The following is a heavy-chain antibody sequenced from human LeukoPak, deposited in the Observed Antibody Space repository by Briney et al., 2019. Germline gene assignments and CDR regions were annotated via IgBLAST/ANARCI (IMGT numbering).Heavy chain of an antibody. Sequence: SETLSLTCTVSGGSISSGSYYWSWIRQPAGKGLEWIGRIYTSGSTNYNPSLKSRVTISVDTSKNQFSLKLSSVTAADTAVYYCASARDGYYWSYWGQGTLVTVSS. CDR2: IYTSGST. CDR3: ASARDGYYWSY. CDR1: GGSISSGSYY. D-gene: IGHD5-24*01. V-gene: IGHV4-61*02. J-gene: IGHJ4*02.